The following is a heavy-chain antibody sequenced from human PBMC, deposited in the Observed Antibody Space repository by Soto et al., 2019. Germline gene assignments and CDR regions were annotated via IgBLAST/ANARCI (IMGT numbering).Heavy chain of an antibody. CDR2: INAHSGGT. V-gene: IGHV1-2*02. CDR1: GFSFTGYY. D-gene: IGHD3-10*01. J-gene: IGHJ5*02. Sequence: ASVKVSCKASGFSFTGYYIHWLRQAPGQGLEWMGWINAHSGGTEYAQKFQGRVTLTRDTSIATAYLTLTSLTSDDTALYYYGSGSYFDPWGQGTLVTVSS. CDR3: GSGSYFDP.